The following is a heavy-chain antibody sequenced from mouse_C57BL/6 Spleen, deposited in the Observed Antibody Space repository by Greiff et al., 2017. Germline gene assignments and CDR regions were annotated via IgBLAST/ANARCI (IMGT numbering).Heavy chain of an antibody. CDR2: IDPSDSYT. D-gene: IGHD2-10*01. CDR1: GYTFTSYW. V-gene: IGHV1-69*01. Sequence: QVQLQQSGAELVMPGASVKLSCKASGYTFTSYWMHWVKQRPGQGLEWIGEIDPSDSYTNYNQKFKGKSTLTVDKSSSTAYMQLSSLTSEDSAVSYCATAYYGNPAWFAYWGQGTLVTVSA. CDR3: ATAYYGNPAWFAY. J-gene: IGHJ3*01.